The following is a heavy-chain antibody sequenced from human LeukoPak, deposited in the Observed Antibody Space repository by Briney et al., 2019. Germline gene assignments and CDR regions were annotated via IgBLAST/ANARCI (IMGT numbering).Heavy chain of an antibody. V-gene: IGHV5-51*01. Sequence: GESLKISCPGSGYDFTGNSCAWVRQMHGKGLKWMGIIYPGDSDTSYSPSFQGQVTISADWSINTAYLQWSSLKASDTAMYYCGGLPSGAFDPYYFELWGQGTLVSVSS. CDR2: IYPGDSDT. CDR1: GYDFTGNS. J-gene: IGHJ4*02. CDR3: GGLPSGAFDPYYFEL. D-gene: IGHD1-26*01.